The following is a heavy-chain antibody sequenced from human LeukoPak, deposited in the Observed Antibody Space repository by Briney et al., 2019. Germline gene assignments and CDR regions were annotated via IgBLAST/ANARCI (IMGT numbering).Heavy chain of an antibody. J-gene: IGHJ5*02. Sequence: SQTLSLTCAVSGGSISSGGYSWSWIRQPPGKGLEWIGYIYYSGSTYYNPSLKSRVTISVDTSKNQFSLKLSSVTAADTAVYYCARGFGDNCSGGSCAIHYNWFDPWGQGTLVTVSS. V-gene: IGHV4-30-4*07. CDR1: GGSISSGGYS. CDR3: ARGFGDNCSGGSCAIHYNWFDP. CDR2: IYYSGST. D-gene: IGHD2-15*01.